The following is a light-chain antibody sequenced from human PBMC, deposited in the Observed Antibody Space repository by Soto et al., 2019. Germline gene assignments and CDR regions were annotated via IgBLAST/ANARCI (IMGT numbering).Light chain of an antibody. V-gene: IGLV2-14*01. CDR2: EVS. J-gene: IGLJ1*01. CDR3: SSYTSSSRV. Sequence: QSVLTQPASVSGSPGQSITISCTGTSSDVGGYNYVSWYQQHPGKAPKLMIYEVSNRPSGVSNRFSGSKSGNTASLTISGLQAEDEADYYCSSYTSSSRVFRTGTKLTVL. CDR1: SSDVGGYNY.